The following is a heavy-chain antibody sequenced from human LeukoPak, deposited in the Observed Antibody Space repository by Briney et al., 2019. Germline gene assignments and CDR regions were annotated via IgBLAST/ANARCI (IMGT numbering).Heavy chain of an antibody. Sequence: PSETLSLTCAAYGGTFSGYYWSWIRQPPGKGLEWIGEINHSGSTNYNPSLKSRVTISVDTSKHQFSLKLSSVAAADTAVYYCARALGYYYPDAFDIWGQGTMVTVSS. J-gene: IGHJ3*02. CDR1: GGTFSGYY. D-gene: IGHD3-22*01. CDR3: ARALGYYYPDAFDI. CDR2: INHSGST. V-gene: IGHV4-34*01.